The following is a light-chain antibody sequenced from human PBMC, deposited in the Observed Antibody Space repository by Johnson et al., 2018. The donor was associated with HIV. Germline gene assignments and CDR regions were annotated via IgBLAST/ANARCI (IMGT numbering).Light chain of an antibody. CDR3: GKWDRSLRTVH. CDR2: ENN. Sequence: QSALTQPPSVSAAPGQKVTISCSGTSSNIGNNYVSWYQHLPGTAPKLLIYENNNRPSGIPDRFSGSKSGTSATLGITGLQTGEEADYYGGKWDRSLRTVHFGTWSNVT. V-gene: IGLV1-51*02. J-gene: IGLJ1*01. CDR1: SSNIGNNY.